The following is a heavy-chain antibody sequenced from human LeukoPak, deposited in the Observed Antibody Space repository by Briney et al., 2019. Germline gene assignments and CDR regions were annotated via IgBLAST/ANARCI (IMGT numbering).Heavy chain of an antibody. V-gene: IGHV3-30*03. CDR3: ARDGVRAAAGTGGY. Sequence: PGGSLRLSCAASGFSFNSFGMHWVRQAPGKGLEWVAVISYDGNNKYYADSVKGRFTISRDNSMHTLYLQMNSLRAEDTAVYYCARDGVRAAAGTGGYWGQGTLVTVSS. CDR2: ISYDGNNK. D-gene: IGHD6-13*01. J-gene: IGHJ4*02. CDR1: GFSFNSFG.